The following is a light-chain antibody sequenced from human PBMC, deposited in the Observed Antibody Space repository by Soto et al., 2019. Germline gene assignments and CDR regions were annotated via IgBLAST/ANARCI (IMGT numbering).Light chain of an antibody. Sequence: EIVLTQSPGTLSLSPGERATLSCRASQSVSSNYLAWYQQKPGQAPRLLIYGASSRATGIPDRFSGSGSATDFTLTISRLEPEDFAVFYCQQYGRSPWTFGQGTKVEIK. CDR2: GAS. V-gene: IGKV3-20*01. J-gene: IGKJ1*01. CDR1: QSVSSNY. CDR3: QQYGRSPWT.